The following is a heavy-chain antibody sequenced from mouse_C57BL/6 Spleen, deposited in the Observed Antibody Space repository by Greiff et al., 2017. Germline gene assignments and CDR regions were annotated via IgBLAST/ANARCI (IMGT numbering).Heavy chain of an antibody. CDR3: AREGLYGSSIIDY. CDR1: GYTFTDYN. CDR2: INPNNGGT. D-gene: IGHD1-1*01. J-gene: IGHJ2*01. Sequence: VQLKESGPELVKPGASVKIPCKASGYTFTDYNMDWVKQSHGKSLEWIGDINPNNGGTIYTQKFKGKATLTVDKSSSTAYMELRSLTSEDTAVYYCAREGLYGSSIIDYWGQGTTLTVSS. V-gene: IGHV1-18*01.